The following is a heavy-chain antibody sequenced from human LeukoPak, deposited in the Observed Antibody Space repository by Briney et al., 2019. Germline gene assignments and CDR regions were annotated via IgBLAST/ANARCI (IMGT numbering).Heavy chain of an antibody. CDR2: ISSSSSYT. CDR3: ARGHYELWY. D-gene: IGHD3-16*01. V-gene: IGHV3-11*06. CDR1: GLTFSDYY. Sequence: GGSLRLSCAASGLTFSDYYMSWIRQAPGKGLEWVSYISSSSSYTDYADSVKGRFTISRDDARNSLYLQMNSLRAEDTAVYYCARGHYELWYWGQGTLVTVSS. J-gene: IGHJ1*01.